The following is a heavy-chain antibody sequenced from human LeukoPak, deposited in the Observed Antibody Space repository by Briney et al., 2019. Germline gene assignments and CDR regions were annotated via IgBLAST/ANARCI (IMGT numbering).Heavy chain of an antibody. CDR1: GFTFSRYW. CDR3: ARDTVVVVSATSLFDY. V-gene: IGHV3-7*05. J-gene: IGHJ4*02. CDR2: IKQDGSEK. Sequence: GGSLRLSCAASGFTFSRYWMSWVRQAPGRGLEWVANIKQDGSEKYYVDSVKGRFSISRGNAKNSLYLQMNSLRAEDTAVFYCARDTVVVVSATSLFDYWGQGTLVTVSS. D-gene: IGHD2-15*01.